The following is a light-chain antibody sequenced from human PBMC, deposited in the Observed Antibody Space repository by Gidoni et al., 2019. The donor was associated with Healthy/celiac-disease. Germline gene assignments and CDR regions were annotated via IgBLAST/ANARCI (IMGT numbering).Light chain of an antibody. CDR2: DVS. Sequence: PGQSITISCTGTSSDVGGYNYVSWYQQHPGKAPKLMIYDVSNRPSGVSNRFSGSKSGNTASLTISGLQAEDEADYYCSSYTSSSTGVVFGGGTKLTVL. V-gene: IGLV2-14*04. J-gene: IGLJ2*01. CDR1: SSDVGGYNY. CDR3: SSYTSSSTGVV.